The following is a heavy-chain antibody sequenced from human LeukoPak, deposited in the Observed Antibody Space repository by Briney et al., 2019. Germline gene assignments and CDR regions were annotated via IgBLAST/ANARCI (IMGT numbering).Heavy chain of an antibody. D-gene: IGHD3-16*01. V-gene: IGHV3-23*01. CDR3: AKGSYYYDSADYFDY. CDR2: ISGSGGNT. Sequence: GGSLKLSCAASGFTFSSYAMSWVRQAPGKGLEWVSTISGSGGNTYYADSVKGRFTISRDNSKNTLYLQMSSLRAEDTAVYYCAKGSYYYDSADYFDYWGQGTLVTVSS. J-gene: IGHJ4*02. CDR1: GFTFSSYA.